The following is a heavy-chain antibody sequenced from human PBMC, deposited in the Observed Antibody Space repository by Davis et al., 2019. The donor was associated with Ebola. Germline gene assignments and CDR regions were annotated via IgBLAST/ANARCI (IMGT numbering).Heavy chain of an antibody. D-gene: IGHD6-19*01. CDR2: IYSSGNT. CDR1: GGSINNYY. V-gene: IGHV4-59*01. CDR3: TGAGYSSGWNFAS. Sequence: MPSETLSLTCTVSGGSINNYYWSWIRQPPGKGLEWIGYIYSSGNTNSNPSLKSRVTISVDTSKNQFSLKLRSVTAADTAVNFCTGAGYSSGWNFASWGQGTLVTVSS. J-gene: IGHJ4*02.